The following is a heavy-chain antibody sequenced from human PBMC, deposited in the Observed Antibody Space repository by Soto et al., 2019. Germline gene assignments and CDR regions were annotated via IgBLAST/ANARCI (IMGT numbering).Heavy chain of an antibody. D-gene: IGHD3-22*01. V-gene: IGHV4-39*01. CDR3: ARLTITMIVVVTPDAFDI. J-gene: IGHJ3*02. CDR1: GGSISSSSYY. Sequence: QLQLQESGPGLVKPSETLSLTCTVSGGSISSSSYYWGWIRQPPGKGLEWIGSIYYSGSTYYNPSLKSRVTISVDTSKNQFSLKLSSVTAADTAVYYCARLTITMIVVVTPDAFDIWGQGTMVTVSS. CDR2: IYYSGST.